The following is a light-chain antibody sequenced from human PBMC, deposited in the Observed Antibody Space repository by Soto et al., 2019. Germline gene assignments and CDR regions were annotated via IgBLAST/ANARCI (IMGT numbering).Light chain of an antibody. CDR3: QQYGDSPDTDRWT. CDR2: GAS. J-gene: IGKJ1*01. V-gene: IGKV3-20*01. Sequence: EIVLTQSPGTLSLSPGERASLFCRASLSVRSSSLAWYQQKRGQPPRLLIYGASSRATGIPDRFSGSGSGTYFTLTISRLEPEDFAVYFCQQYGDSPDTDRWTFGQGTKVEIK. CDR1: LSVRSSS.